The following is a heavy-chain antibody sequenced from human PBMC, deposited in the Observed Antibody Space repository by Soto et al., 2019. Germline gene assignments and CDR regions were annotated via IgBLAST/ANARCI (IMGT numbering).Heavy chain of an antibody. CDR3: ARGACNGTSRYVFEP. J-gene: IGHJ5*02. V-gene: IGHV3-74*01. CDR1: GFTFRSHW. CDR2: INSDGSSA. D-gene: IGHD2-2*01. Sequence: VGSLRLSCVASGFTFRSHWMHCVRQAPGKGLVWVSQINSDGSSANYADAVKGRFTFSRDNAKKTLYLQMNSLRAEDTAVYYCARGACNGTSRYVFEPWGPGTLVTVSS.